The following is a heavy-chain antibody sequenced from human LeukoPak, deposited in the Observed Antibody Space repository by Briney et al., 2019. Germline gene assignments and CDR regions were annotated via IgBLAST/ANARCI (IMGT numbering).Heavy chain of an antibody. J-gene: IGHJ4*02. CDR2: VYPGDPDT. CDR1: GYSFTNYW. V-gene: IGHV5-51*01. D-gene: IGHD2-21*02. CDR3: ARHVDCSSDCTLDY. Sequence: GESLKISFKASGYSFTNYWIGWVRQMPGKGLEWMGIVYPGDPDTRYSPSFQGQVTVSADKSITTAYLQWSSLRTSDTAMYYCARHVDCSSDCTLDYWGQGTLVTVSS.